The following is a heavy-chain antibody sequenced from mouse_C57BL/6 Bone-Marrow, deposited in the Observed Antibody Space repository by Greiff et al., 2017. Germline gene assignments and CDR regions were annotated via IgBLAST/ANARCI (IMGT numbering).Heavy chain of an antibody. CDR2: ISSGGSYT. D-gene: IGHD2-12*01. CDR3: ARLRGGSYFDY. CDR1: GFTFSSYG. V-gene: IGHV5-6*02. J-gene: IGHJ2*01. Sequence: EVKLVESGGDLVKPGGSLKLSCAASGFTFSSYGMSWVRQTPDKRLEWVATISSGGSYTYYPDSVKGRFTISRDNAKNTLYLQMSSLKSEDTAMYYCARLRGGSYFDYWGHGTTHTVSS.